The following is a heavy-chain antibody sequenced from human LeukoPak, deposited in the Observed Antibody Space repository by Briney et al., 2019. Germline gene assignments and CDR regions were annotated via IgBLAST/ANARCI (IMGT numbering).Heavy chain of an antibody. V-gene: IGHV4-39*07. D-gene: IGHD3-22*01. CDR2: IYYSGST. CDR3: ARDTTMIVVVIPEARFDP. CDR1: GGSISSSSYY. J-gene: IGHJ5*02. Sequence: PSETLSLTCTVSGGSISSSSYYWGWIRQPPGKGLEWIGSIYYSGSTYYNPSLKSRVTISVDTSKNQFSLKLSSVTAADTAVYYCARDTTMIVVVIPEARFDPWGQGTLVTVSS.